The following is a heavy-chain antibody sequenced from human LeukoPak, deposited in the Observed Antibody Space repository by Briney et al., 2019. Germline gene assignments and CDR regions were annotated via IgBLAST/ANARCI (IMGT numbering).Heavy chain of an antibody. CDR1: GGSISSYY. D-gene: IGHD5-18*01. J-gene: IGHJ5*02. V-gene: IGHV4-59*01. CDR2: IYYSGST. Sequence: SETLSLTCTVSGGSISSYYWSWIRQPPGKGLEWIGYIYYSGSTYYNPSLKSRVTISVDTSKNQFSLKLSSVTAADTAVYYCARDKFDRGYSYGSATNWFDPWGQGTLVTVSS. CDR3: ARDKFDRGYSYGSATNWFDP.